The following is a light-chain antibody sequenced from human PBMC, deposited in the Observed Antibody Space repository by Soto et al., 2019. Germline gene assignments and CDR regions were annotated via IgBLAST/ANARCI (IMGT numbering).Light chain of an antibody. CDR3: SSYTSSSTLV. Sequence: QSVLTQPASVSGSPGQSITISCTGTSSDVGGYNYVSWYQRHPGKAPKLLIYEVSNRPSGVSNRFSGSRSGNTASLTISGLQAEDEADYYCSSYTSSSTLVFGIGTKVTVL. CDR2: EVS. J-gene: IGLJ1*01. V-gene: IGLV2-14*01. CDR1: SSDVGGYNY.